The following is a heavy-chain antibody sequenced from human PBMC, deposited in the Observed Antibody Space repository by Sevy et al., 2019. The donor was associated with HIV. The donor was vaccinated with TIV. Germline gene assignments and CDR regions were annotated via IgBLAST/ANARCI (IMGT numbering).Heavy chain of an antibody. V-gene: IGHV3-23*01. Sequence: VGSLTLSCAASGFTFSKYSMSWVRHPPGKGLEWVSTLSFGCGEINYADSVKGRFTISRDNSKSSVYLQMNNLRPEDTAVYYCAREGCTKPHDYWGQGTLVTVSS. J-gene: IGHJ4*02. CDR1: GFTFSKYS. CDR3: AREGCTKPHDY. D-gene: IGHD2-8*01. CDR2: LSFGCGEI.